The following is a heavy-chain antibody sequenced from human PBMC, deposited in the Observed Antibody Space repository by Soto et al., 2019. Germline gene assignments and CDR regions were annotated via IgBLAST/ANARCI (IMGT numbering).Heavy chain of an antibody. D-gene: IGHD1-1*01. CDR2: VSRSGANT. Sequence: GGSLRLSCAASGFTFSSYAMNWVRQAPGKGLEWVSTVSRSGANTYYADSLKGRFTISRDNSKNTLYLQMNSLRAEDTAVYFCAKDPLYNWNDEVSYYYYMDVWGKGTRSRLL. J-gene: IGHJ6*03. V-gene: IGHV3-23*01. CDR3: AKDPLYNWNDEVSYYYYMDV. CDR1: GFTFSSYA.